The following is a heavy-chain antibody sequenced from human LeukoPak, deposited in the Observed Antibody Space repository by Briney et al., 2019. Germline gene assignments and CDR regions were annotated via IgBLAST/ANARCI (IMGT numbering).Heavy chain of an antibody. CDR1: GGSISSGGSY. CDR2: INYSGST. Sequence: SQTLSLTCTVSGGSISSGGSYWSWIRQHPGKGLEWIGYINYSGSTYYNPSLKSRVTISIDTSKNQFSLKLSSVTAADTAVYYCARDTSYGGTIPRYFDLWGRGTLVAVSS. V-gene: IGHV4-31*03. D-gene: IGHD4-23*01. CDR3: ARDTSYGGTIPRYFDL. J-gene: IGHJ2*01.